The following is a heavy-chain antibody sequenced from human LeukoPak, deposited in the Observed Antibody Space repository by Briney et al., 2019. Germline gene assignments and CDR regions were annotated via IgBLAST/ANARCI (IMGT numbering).Heavy chain of an antibody. J-gene: IGHJ3*02. D-gene: IGHD4-17*01. V-gene: IGHV3-11*01. Sequence: GGSLRLSCAASGFTFSDYYMSWIRQAPGKGLEWVSYISSSGSTIYYADSVKGQFTISRDNAKNSLYLQMNSLRAEDTAVYYCARDASAYGDYVCAFDIWGQGTMVTVSS. CDR3: ARDASAYGDYVCAFDI. CDR1: GFTFSDYY. CDR2: ISSSGSTI.